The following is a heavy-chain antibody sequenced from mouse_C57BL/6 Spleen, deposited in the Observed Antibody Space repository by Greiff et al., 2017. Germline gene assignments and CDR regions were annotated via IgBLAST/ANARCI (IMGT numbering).Heavy chain of an antibody. D-gene: IGHD2-4*01. Sequence: EVKLVESGGGLVKPGGSLKLSCAASGFTFSDYGMHWVRQAPEKGLEWVAYISSGSSTIYYADTVKGRFTISRDNAKNTLFLQMTSLRSEDTAMYYCANYDPNYYAMDYWGQGTSVTVSS. V-gene: IGHV5-17*01. CDR1: GFTFSDYG. J-gene: IGHJ4*01. CDR3: ANYDPNYYAMDY. CDR2: ISSGSSTI.